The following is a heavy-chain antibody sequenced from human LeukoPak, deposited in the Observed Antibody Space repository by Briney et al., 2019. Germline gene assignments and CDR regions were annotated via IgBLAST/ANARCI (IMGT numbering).Heavy chain of an antibody. CDR2: ISWNNGSI. CDR3: AKDLRIAAAGTGFYCGY. D-gene: IGHD6-13*01. V-gene: IGHV3-9*01. J-gene: IGHJ4*02. Sequence: PGGSLRLSCAASGFTFDDYAMHWVRHAPGKGLEWVSGISWNNGSIGYADSVKGRFTISRDNAKNSLYLQMNSLRAEATALYYCAKDLRIAAAGTGFYCGYWGQGTLVTVSS. CDR1: GFTFDDYA.